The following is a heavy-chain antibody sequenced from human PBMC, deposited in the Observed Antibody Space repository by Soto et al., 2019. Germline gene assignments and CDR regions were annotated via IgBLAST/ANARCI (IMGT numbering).Heavy chain of an antibody. D-gene: IGHD2-2*01. CDR3: ARGDLTRGDY. CDR1: GGSFSGYY. Sequence: QVQLQQWGAGLLKPSETLSLTCAVYGGSFSGYYWSWIRQPPGKGLEWIGEINHSGSTNYNPSLKSRVTISVDTSKNQFSLKLSSVTAADTAVYYCARGDLTRGDYWGQGTLVTVSS. J-gene: IGHJ4*02. CDR2: INHSGST. V-gene: IGHV4-34*01.